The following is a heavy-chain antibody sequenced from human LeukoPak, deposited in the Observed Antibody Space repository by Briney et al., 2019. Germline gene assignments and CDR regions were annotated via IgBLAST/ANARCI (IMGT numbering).Heavy chain of an antibody. D-gene: IGHD3-9*01. V-gene: IGHV3-23*01. CDR1: GFTFSSHG. Sequence: GGSLRLSCAASGFTFSSHGMNWVRQAPGKGLEWVSGISPSGGITYYTDSVKGRFTISRDNSKNTLYLQMNSLRAEDTAVYYCAKDFFDLRPSSHLVAFDYWGQGTLVTVSS. CDR3: AKDFFDLRPSSHLVAFDY. CDR2: ISPSGGIT. J-gene: IGHJ4*02.